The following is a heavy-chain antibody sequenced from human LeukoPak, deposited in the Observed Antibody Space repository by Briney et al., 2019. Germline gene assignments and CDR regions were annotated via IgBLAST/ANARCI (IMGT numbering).Heavy chain of an antibody. CDR1: GGSFSPYY. V-gene: IGHV4-34*01. D-gene: IGHD2-21*02. CDR2: INHSGST. CDR3: ARGGFYCGGDCYVDY. J-gene: IGHJ4*02. Sequence: SETLSPTCAVYGGSFSPYYWSWIRQPPGKGLEWIGEINHSGSTNYNPSLKSRVTISVDTSKNQFSLRLSSVTAADTAVYYCARGGFYCGGDCYVDYWGQGTLVTVSS.